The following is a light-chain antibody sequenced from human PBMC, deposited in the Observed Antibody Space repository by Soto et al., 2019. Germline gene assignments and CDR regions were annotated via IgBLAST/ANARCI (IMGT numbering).Light chain of an antibody. Sequence: ESVLTQSPGTLSLSPGEKATLSCRASQSVSSSYLAWYQQKPGQAPRLLIYGASSRATGIPDRFSGSGSGTDFTLTVSRLEPEDFAVYYRQQFGSSSWTFGQGTKVDIK. CDR2: GAS. CDR3: QQFGSSSWT. V-gene: IGKV3-20*01. CDR1: QSVSSSY. J-gene: IGKJ1*01.